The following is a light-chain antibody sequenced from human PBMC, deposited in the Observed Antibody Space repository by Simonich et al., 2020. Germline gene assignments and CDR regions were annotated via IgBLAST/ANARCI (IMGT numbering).Light chain of an antibody. Sequence: DIVMTQSPDSLAVSLGERATINCKSSQSVLYSSKNKNYLAWYQQKPDQPPKLLIYWASTRESGVPDRFSGSGSGTDFTLTISSLQAEDVAVYYCQQYYSTPFTFGPGTKVDIK. J-gene: IGKJ3*01. CDR2: WAS. V-gene: IGKV4-1*01. CDR1: QSVLYSSKNKNY. CDR3: QQYYSTPFT.